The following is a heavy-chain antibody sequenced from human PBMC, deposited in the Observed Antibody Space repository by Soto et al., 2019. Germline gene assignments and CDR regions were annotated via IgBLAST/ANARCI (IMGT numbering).Heavy chain of an antibody. V-gene: IGHV3-23*01. CDR3: AKVVGATTNAFDI. CDR1: GFTFSSYA. D-gene: IGHD5-12*01. J-gene: IGHJ3*02. Sequence: PGGSLRLSCAASGFTFSSYAMSWVRQAPGKGLEWVSAISGSGGSTYYAGSVKGRFTISRDNSKNTLYLQMNSLRAEDTAVYCCAKVVGATTNAFDIWGQGTMVTVSS. CDR2: ISGSGGST.